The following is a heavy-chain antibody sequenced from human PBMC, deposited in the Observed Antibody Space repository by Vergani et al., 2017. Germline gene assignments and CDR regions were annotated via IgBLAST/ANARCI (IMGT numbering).Heavy chain of an antibody. CDR2: IYTSGSP. CDR1: GGSISSGSYY. D-gene: IGHD7-27*01. Sequence: QVQLQESGPGLVKPSQTLSLTCTVSGGSISSGSYYWSWIRQPAGKGLEWIGRIYTSGSPNYNPSLKSRVTISVDTSKNQFSLKLSSVSAADTAVYYCARDLGYFDYWGQGTLVTVSS. CDR3: ARDLGYFDY. J-gene: IGHJ4*02. V-gene: IGHV4-61*02.